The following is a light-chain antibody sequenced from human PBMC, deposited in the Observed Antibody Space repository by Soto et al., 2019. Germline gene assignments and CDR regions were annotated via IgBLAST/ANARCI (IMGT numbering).Light chain of an antibody. CDR1: QGISSY. Sequence: VIWMTQSPSLLSASTGDRVTISCRMSQGISSYLAWYQQKPGKAPELLIYAASTLQSGVPSRVSGSGSGRDFTLTITSLQPDGFATYFCQQSLTLPPTFGQGTKVAIK. CDR3: QQSLTLPPT. CDR2: AAS. V-gene: IGKV1D-8*03. J-gene: IGKJ1*01.